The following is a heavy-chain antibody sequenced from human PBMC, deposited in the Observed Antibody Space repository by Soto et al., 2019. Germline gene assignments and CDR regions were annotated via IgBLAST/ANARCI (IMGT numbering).Heavy chain of an antibody. CDR2: IYYSGST. J-gene: IGHJ4*02. CDR1: GGTISSYC. V-gene: IGHV4-59*08. CDR3: ARNHEYCSGGSCYAFDY. Sequence: TGSGGTISSYCLSWIRQKTGKGLEWIGYIYYSGSTNYNPSLKSRVTISVDTSKNQFSLKLSSVTAADTAVYYCARNHEYCSGGSCYAFDYWGQGTLVTVSS. D-gene: IGHD2-15*01.